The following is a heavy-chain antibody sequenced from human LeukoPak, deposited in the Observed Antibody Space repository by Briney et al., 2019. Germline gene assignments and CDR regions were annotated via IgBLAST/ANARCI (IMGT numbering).Heavy chain of an antibody. Sequence: KPSETLSLTCAVSGYSISSGYYWGWIRQPPGKVLAWIGSIYHTGSTYYNPSLRSRVTISVDTSKNQFSLKLSSVTAADTAVYYCACCSGGTCYGGWFDPWGQGTLVTVSS. J-gene: IGHJ5*02. CDR1: GYSISSGYY. CDR3: ACCSGGTCYGGWFDP. D-gene: IGHD2-15*01. CDR2: IYHTGST. V-gene: IGHV4-38-2*01.